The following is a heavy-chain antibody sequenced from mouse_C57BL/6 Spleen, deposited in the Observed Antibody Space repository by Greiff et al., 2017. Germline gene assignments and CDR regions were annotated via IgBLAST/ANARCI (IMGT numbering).Heavy chain of an antibody. CDR1: EFTFSSYG. CDR3: AREDWDVFAY. CDR2: ISSGGSYT. Sequence: EVQGVESGGDLVKPGGSLKLSCAASEFTFSSYGMSWVRQTPDKRLEWVATISSGGSYTYYPDSVKGRFTISRDNAKNTLYLQMSSLKSEDTAMYYCAREDWDVFAYWGQGTLVTVSA. J-gene: IGHJ3*01. D-gene: IGHD4-1*01. V-gene: IGHV5-6*01.